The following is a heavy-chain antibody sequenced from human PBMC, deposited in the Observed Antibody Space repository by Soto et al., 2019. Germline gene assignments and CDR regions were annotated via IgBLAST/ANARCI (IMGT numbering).Heavy chain of an antibody. J-gene: IGHJ6*02. CDR1: GYSFSTYW. CDR2: IYPGDSDT. D-gene: IGHD2-2*01. V-gene: IGHV5-51*01. Sequence: ACRKDSCKGSGYSFSTYWIVWVRQMPGKGLEWMGTIYPGDSDTRYSPSFQGQVTISADKSISTAYLQWNSLKASDTAMYFCARHKGYCSSTSCYGMDVWGQGATVPVSS. CDR3: ARHKGYCSSTSCYGMDV.